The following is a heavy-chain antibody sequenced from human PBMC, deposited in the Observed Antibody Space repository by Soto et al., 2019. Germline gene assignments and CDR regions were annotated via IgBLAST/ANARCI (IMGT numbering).Heavy chain of an antibody. J-gene: IGHJ6*02. CDR3: ARGVITMVRGPFENYGMDV. V-gene: IGHV1-2*04. D-gene: IGHD3-10*01. Sequence: GASVKVSCKASGYTFTGYYMHWVRQAPGQGLDWMGWINPNSGGTNYAQKFQGWVTMTRDTSISTAYMELSRLRSDDTAVYYCARGVITMVRGPFENYGMDVWGQGTTVTVSS. CDR1: GYTFTGYY. CDR2: INPNSGGT.